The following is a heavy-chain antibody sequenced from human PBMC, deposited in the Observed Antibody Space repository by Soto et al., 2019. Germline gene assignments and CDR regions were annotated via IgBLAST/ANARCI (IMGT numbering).Heavy chain of an antibody. V-gene: IGHV4-39*01. Sequence: SETLSLTCTVSGGSISSSSYYWGWIRQPPGKGLEWIGSIYYSGSTYYNPSLKSRVTISVDTSKNQFSLKLSSVTAADTAVYYCARTFSKTFDYWGQGTLVTVSS. CDR1: GGSISSSSYY. CDR3: ARTFSKTFDY. J-gene: IGHJ4*02. CDR2: IYYSGST.